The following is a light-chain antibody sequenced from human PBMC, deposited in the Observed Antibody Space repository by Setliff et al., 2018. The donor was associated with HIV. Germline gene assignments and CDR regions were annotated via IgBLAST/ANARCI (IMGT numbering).Light chain of an antibody. V-gene: IGLV2-14*03. Sequence: QSVLTQPASVSGSPGQSVFISCTGSSSDIGVYDYVSWYQQHPGKAPKLMIYDVSNRPSGVSNRFSGSKSGNTASLTISGLQAEDEADYYCSSYTSTSTLCVFGTGTKVTVL. CDR1: SSDIGVYDY. CDR3: SSYTSTSTLCV. CDR2: DVS. J-gene: IGLJ1*01.